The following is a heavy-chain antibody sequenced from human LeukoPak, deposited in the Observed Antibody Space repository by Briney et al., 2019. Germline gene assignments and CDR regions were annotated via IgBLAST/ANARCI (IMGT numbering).Heavy chain of an antibody. CDR3: AKDRSYGDYGEPDYYFGMDV. V-gene: IGHV3-30*18. J-gene: IGHJ6*02. CDR2: TSYDGSNK. CDR1: GFTFSSTV. Sequence: GGSLRLSCAASGFTFSSTVMTWIRQAPGKGLEWVAVTSYDGSNKFYADSVKGRFTISRDNSKNTLYLQMNSLRPEDTAVYYCAKDRSYGDYGEPDYYFGMDVWGQGTTVTVSS. D-gene: IGHD4-17*01.